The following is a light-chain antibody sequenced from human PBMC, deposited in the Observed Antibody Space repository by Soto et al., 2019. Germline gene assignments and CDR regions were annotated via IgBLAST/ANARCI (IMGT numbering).Light chain of an antibody. Sequence: QSVLTQPPSASGTAGQVVTISCSGGDSNIGSNSVYWYQHLPRMAPKLLIYYNNQRPSGVPDRFSGSRSGTSASLAIVGLRSEDEAVYYCAAWDASLSAGVFGNGTKVIVL. CDR2: YNN. V-gene: IGLV1-47*02. CDR3: AAWDASLSAGV. CDR1: DSNIGSNS. J-gene: IGLJ1*01.